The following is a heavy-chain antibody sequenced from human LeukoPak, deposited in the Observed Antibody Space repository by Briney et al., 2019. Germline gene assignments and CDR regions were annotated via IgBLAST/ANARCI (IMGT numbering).Heavy chain of an antibody. D-gene: IGHD2-15*01. CDR2: INPSGGST. J-gene: IGHJ4*02. V-gene: IGHV1-46*01. CDR3: AREDCSGGSCYSGFDY. CDR1: GYTFTSYY. Sequence: GASVKVSCKASGYTFTSYYMHWVRQAPGQGLEWMGIINPSGGSTSYAQKFQGRVTMTRDTSTSTVYMELSSLRSEDTAVYYCAREDCSGGSCYSGFDYWGQGTLVTVSS.